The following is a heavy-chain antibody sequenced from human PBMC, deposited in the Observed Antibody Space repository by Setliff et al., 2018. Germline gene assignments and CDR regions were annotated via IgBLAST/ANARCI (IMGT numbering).Heavy chain of an antibody. CDR3: ARDGVSSGWYPDAFDI. V-gene: IGHV1-3*01. Sequence: GASVKVSCKASGYTFTSYAMHWVRQAPGQRLEWMGWINAGNGNTKYSQKFQGRVTITRDTSASTVYMELSSLRSEDTAVYYCARDGVSSGWYPDAFDIWGQGTMVTVSS. J-gene: IGHJ3*02. CDR2: INAGNGNT. D-gene: IGHD6-19*01. CDR1: GYTFTSYA.